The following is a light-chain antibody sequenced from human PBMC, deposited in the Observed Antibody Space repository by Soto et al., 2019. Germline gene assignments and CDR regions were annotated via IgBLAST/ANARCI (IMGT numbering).Light chain of an antibody. Sequence: EIVVTQSPVTLSVSPGERVTLSCRASESVSRNDFAWYQQRPGQAPRLLIYGASTRATGIPARSSGSGSGTEFTLTISSLQSEELAFYLCQQAKNGTLTFVGGKKVDIK. CDR3: QQAKNGTLT. V-gene: IGKV3-15*01. J-gene: IGKJ4*01. CDR1: ESVSRND. CDR2: GAS.